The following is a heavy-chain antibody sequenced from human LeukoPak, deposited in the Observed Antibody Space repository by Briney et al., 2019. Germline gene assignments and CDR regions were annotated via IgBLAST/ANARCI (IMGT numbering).Heavy chain of an antibody. CDR3: ARSFGAVRYFDWFDY. CDR2: TYYRSKWSN. D-gene: IGHD3-9*01. V-gene: IGHV6-1*01. J-gene: IGHJ5*01. CDR1: GDSVSRSSAA. Sequence: SQTLSLTCALSGDSVSRSSAAWNWIRQSPSRGLEWLGRTYYRSKWSNDYAVSVKGRITINPDTSKNQFSLQLNSVTPEDTAVYYCARSFGAVRYFDWFDYWGQGTLVTVSS.